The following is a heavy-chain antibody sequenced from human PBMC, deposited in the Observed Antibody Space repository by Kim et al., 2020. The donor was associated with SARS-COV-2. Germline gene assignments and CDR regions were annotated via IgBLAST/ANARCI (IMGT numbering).Heavy chain of an antibody. Sequence: GGSLRLSCAASGFTFDDYAMHWVRQAPGKGLEWVSGISWNSGSIGYADSVKGRFTISRDNAKNSLYLQMNSLRAEDTALYYCAKDHYGDYFNWFDPWGQG. V-gene: IGHV3-9*01. D-gene: IGHD4-17*01. CDR1: GFTFDDYA. CDR2: ISWNSGSI. J-gene: IGHJ5*02. CDR3: AKDHYGDYFNWFDP.